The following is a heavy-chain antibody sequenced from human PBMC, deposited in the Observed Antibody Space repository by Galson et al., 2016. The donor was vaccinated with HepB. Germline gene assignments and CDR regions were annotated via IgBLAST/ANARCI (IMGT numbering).Heavy chain of an antibody. J-gene: IGHJ4*02. CDR2: IMPILRTA. D-gene: IGHD6-13*01. CDR3: ASGEAIAAAGREFDY. Sequence: SVKVSCKASGGTFSTYGFSWVRQAPGQGLEWMGGIMPILRTANYAQKFQDRVTITADDSTRTVYMVLRSLRFEDTAVYFGASGEAIAAAGREFDYGGQGTLVTVSS. CDR1: GGTFSTYG. V-gene: IGHV1-69*13.